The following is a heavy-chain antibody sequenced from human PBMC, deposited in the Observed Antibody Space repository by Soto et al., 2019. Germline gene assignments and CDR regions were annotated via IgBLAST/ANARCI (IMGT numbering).Heavy chain of an antibody. V-gene: IGHV1-2*04. CDR2: INPNGGVT. CDR1: GDSFNDYY. Sequence: QVQLVQSGAEVRKPGASVTVSCRSSGDSFNDYYIHWVRQAPGQGFEWMGWINPNGGVTKYAQKFQGWVSMTRDTSIRTVYMQLSRLRSDDTAVYYCAGESGGATATLVYYDFYMDVWGTGTTVTVSS. J-gene: IGHJ6*03. D-gene: IGHD5-12*01. CDR3: AGESGGATATLVYYDFYMDV.